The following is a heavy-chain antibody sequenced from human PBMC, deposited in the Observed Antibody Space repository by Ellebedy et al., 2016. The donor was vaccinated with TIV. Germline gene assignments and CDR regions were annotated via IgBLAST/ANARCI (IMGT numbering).Heavy chain of an antibody. V-gene: IGHV4-39*07. J-gene: IGHJ5*02. CDR2: IYYSGST. D-gene: IGHD6-13*01. Sequence: SETLSLTCTVSGGSISSSSYYWGWIRQPPGKGREWIGSIYYSGSTYYNPSLKSRVTISVDTSNNQFSLKLSSVTAADMAVYYCVLARGGSSWHNWFDPWGQGTLVTVSS. CDR3: VLARGGSSWHNWFDP. CDR1: GGSISSSSYY.